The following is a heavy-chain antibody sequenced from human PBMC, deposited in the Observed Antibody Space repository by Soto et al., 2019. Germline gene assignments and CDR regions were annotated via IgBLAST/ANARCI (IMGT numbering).Heavy chain of an antibody. CDR3: ARGTGDH. Sequence: QVQLVQSGAEVKKPGSSVKVSCKASGGTFTTDTFSWVRQAPGQGLEWMGGIIPVFGTANYAQKFQGRVTITAYKSTNTAYRELNSLTSEDTAVYFCARGTGDHWGQGTLVTVSS. J-gene: IGHJ4*02. CDR2: IIPVFGTA. V-gene: IGHV1-69*06. CDR1: GGTFTTDT. D-gene: IGHD3-9*01.